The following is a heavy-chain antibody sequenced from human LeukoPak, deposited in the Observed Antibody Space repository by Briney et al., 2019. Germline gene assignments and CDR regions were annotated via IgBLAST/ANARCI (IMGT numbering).Heavy chain of an antibody. CDR2: MNPNSGNT. D-gene: IGHD2-2*02. CDR3: ARDLGPECSSTSCYTPHDYYYYGMDV. V-gene: IGHV1-8*01. CDR1: GYTFTSYD. Sequence: ASVKVSCKASGYTFTSYDINWVRQATGQGLEWMGWMNPNSGNTGYAQKFQGRVTMTRNTSISTAYMELSSLRSEDTAVYYCARDLGPECSSTSCYTPHDYYYYGMDVWGQGTTVTVSS. J-gene: IGHJ6*02.